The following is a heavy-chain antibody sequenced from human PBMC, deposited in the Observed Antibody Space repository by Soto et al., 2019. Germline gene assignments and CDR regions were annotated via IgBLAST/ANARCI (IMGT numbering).Heavy chain of an antibody. Sequence: QVQLVQSGAEVKKPGASVKVSCKASGYTFTSYDINWVRQATGQGLEWMGWMNPNSGNTGYAQKFQGRVTMTRNTSXXTXYXXLSSLRSEDTAVYYCARKRYYGSGRGLYYYYGMDVWGQGTTVTVSS. D-gene: IGHD3-10*01. J-gene: IGHJ6*02. CDR1: GYTFTSYD. CDR2: MNPNSGNT. CDR3: ARKRYYGSGRGLYYYYGMDV. V-gene: IGHV1-8*01.